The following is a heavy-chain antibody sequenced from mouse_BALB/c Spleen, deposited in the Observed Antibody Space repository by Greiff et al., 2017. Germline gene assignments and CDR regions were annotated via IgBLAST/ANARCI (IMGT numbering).Heavy chain of an antibody. D-gene: IGHD2-3*01. V-gene: IGHV1-59*01. Sequence: QVQLKQSGPELVRPGASVKLSCKASGFTFTSYWMHWVKQRPGQGLEWIGMIDPYISDTRLNQKFKDKATLNVDKSSNTAYLQLSSLTSEDTAVSYYARGAYDGYYEKVAWFAYWGQGTLVTVSA. CDR2: IDPYISDT. CDR3: ARGAYDGYYEKVAWFAY. J-gene: IGHJ3*01. CDR1: GFTFTSYW.